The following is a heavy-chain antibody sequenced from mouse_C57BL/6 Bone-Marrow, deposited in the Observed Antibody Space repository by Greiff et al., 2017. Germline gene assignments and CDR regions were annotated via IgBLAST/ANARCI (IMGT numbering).Heavy chain of an antibody. CDR3: ARYYGSRFDY. Sequence: QVQLQQPGAELVKPGASVKLSCKASGYTFTSYWMQWVNQRPGQGLEWIGEIDPSDSYTNYNQKFKGKATLTVDTSSSTAYMQLSSLTSEDSAVYYCARYYGSRFDYWGQGTTLTVSS. J-gene: IGHJ2*01. CDR2: IDPSDSYT. CDR1: GYTFTSYW. D-gene: IGHD1-1*01. V-gene: IGHV1-50*01.